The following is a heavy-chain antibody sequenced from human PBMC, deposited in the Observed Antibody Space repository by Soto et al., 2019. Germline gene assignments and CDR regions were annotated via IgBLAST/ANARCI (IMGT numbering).Heavy chain of an antibody. CDR2: IWYDGSNK. V-gene: IGHV3-33*01. CDR3: ARGRGDGYKSFFDY. D-gene: IGHD5-12*01. J-gene: IGHJ4*02. CDR1: GFTFSSYG. Sequence: QVQLVESGGGVVQPGRSLRLSCAASGFTFSSYGMHWVRQAPGKGLEWVAVIWYDGSNKYYADSVKGRFTISRDNSKNTLYLQMNSQRAEDTAVYYWARGRGDGYKSFFDYWGQGTLVTVSS.